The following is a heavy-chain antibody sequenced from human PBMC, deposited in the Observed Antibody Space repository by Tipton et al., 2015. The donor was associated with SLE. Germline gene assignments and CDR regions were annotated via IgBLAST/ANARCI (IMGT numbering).Heavy chain of an antibody. D-gene: IGHD3-22*01. CDR2: IYSSGVT. CDR1: GDSINGYY. J-gene: IGHJ3*01. Sequence: TLSLTCTVSGDSINGYYWSWIRQSAGKGLEWIGRIYSSGVTHYTSSLKSRVTMSVDTSQNHFSLTLSSVTAADAAVYYCARSTYDSSGYLWGQGAMVTVSS. CDR3: ARSTYDSSGYL. V-gene: IGHV4-4*07.